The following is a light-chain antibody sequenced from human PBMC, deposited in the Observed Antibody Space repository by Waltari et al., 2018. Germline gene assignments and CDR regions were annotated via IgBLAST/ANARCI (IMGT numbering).Light chain of an antibody. CDR1: ISNIRGYY. J-gene: IGLJ1*01. V-gene: IGLV1-51*01. Sequence: QSVLTPPPSLSEDPGQRVTISCTGSISNIRGYYVYWYQQFPGTAPKLLNYDNNKRPSGISDRFSGSKSGTSASLTITGLQPGDEADYYCGAWDSSLSAYIFGAGTRLTVL. CDR2: DNN. CDR3: GAWDSSLSAYI.